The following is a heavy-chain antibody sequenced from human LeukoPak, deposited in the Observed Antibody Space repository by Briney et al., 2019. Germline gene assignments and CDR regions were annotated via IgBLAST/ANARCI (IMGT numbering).Heavy chain of an antibody. CDR2: ISGSGGST. CDR3: ARDRCSRTNCHLFDY. D-gene: IGHD2-2*01. Sequence: GGSLRLSCVASGFTLGSYAMNWVRQAPGKGLEWVSGISGSGGSTNYTDSVKGRFTISRDSSKNTLFLQMNGLGVEDTAVYYCARDRCSRTNCHLFDYWGQGSLVTVSS. V-gene: IGHV3-23*01. J-gene: IGHJ4*02. CDR1: GFTLGSYA.